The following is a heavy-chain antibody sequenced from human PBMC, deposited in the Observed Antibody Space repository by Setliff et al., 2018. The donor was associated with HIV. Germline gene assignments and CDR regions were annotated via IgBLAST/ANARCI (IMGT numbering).Heavy chain of an antibody. J-gene: IGHJ2*01. CDR3: ARPARAYYDSSGYSDNWYFDL. CDR2: IIPMFGTA. V-gene: IGHV1-69*13. Sequence: SVKVSCKASGDTFRSRAFNWVRQAPGQGPEWMGGIIPMFGTANYAQKFQGRVTITADESTNTAYMELSSLRSEDTAVYYCARPARAYYDSSGYSDNWYFDLWGRGTLVTVSS. D-gene: IGHD3-22*01. CDR1: GDTFRSRA.